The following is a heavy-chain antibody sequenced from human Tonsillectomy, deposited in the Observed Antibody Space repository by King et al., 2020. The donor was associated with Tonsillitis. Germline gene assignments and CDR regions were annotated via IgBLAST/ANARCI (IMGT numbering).Heavy chain of an antibody. J-gene: IGHJ4*02. CDR2: IWYDGNNK. D-gene: IGHD6-19*01. V-gene: IGHV3-33*08. CDR3: ARDLGPVPGYFDY. CDR1: GFTFINYG. Sequence: VQLVESGGGVVQPGRSLRLSCEASGFTFINYGIHWVRQAPGKGLEWGALIWYDGNNKYYADSVKGRFTISRDNSKNTVYLQMNSLRAEDTAVYYCARDLGPVPGYFDYWGQGTLVTVSS.